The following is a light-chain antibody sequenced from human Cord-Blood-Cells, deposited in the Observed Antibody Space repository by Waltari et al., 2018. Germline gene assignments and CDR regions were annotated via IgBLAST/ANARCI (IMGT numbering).Light chain of an antibody. J-gene: IGKJ1*01. V-gene: IGKV1-5*03. CDR3: QQYNSYWT. CDR1: QSISSW. Sequence: DIQMTQSPSTLSASVGARVTITCRASQSISSWLAWDQQKPGKAPKLLIYKASSLESGVPSRFSGSGSGTEFTLTISSLQPDDFATYYCQQYNSYWTFGQGTKVEIK. CDR2: KAS.